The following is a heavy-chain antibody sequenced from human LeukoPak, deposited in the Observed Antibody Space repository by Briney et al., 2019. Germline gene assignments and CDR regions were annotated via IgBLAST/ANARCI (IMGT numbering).Heavy chain of an antibody. Sequence: GGSLRLSCAASGFTFSSYTMHWVRQAPGKGLEWVSIIYSGGSTYYADSVKGRFTISRDNSKKTLYLQMNSLRAEDTAVYYCARGLAVAGTGFDYWGQGTLVTVSS. CDR2: IYSGGST. V-gene: IGHV3-66*01. CDR1: GFTFSSYT. D-gene: IGHD6-19*01. CDR3: ARGLAVAGTGFDY. J-gene: IGHJ4*02.